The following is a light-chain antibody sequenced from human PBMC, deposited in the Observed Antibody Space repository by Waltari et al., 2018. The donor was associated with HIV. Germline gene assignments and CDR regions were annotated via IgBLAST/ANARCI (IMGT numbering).Light chain of an antibody. CDR1: SSDVGGYNY. V-gene: IGLV2-8*01. CDR3: SSYAGSNNLL. Sequence: QSALTQPPSASGSPGQSVTISCTGTSSDVGGYNYLSLYQHHPGKAPKLMIYEGSSRPSGVPDLVSGSKSGNTASLTVSGLQAEDEADYYGSSYAGSNNLLFGGGTKLTVL. CDR2: EGS. J-gene: IGLJ2*01.